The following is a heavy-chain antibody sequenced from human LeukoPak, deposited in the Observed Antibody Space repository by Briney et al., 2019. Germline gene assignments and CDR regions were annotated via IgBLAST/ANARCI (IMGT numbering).Heavy chain of an antibody. CDR1: GGSINSGDYY. J-gene: IGHJ4*02. CDR2: IHYSGST. D-gene: IGHD4-11*01. CDR3: ARDPGVTLYYFDY. Sequence: PSETLSLTCTVSGGSINSGDYYWSWIRQPPGKGLEWIGYIHYSGSTYYNPSLQSRVTISVDTSKNQFSLKLSSVTAADTAVYYCARDPGVTLYYFDYWGQGTLVTVSS. V-gene: IGHV4-30-4*01.